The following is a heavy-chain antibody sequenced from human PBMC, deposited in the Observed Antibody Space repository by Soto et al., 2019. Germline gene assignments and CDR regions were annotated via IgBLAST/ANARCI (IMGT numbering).Heavy chain of an antibody. J-gene: IGHJ4*02. Sequence: EVQLLASGGGLVQPGGSLRLSCAASGFTFSSYAMSWVRQAPGKGLEWVSAISGSGANTYYADSVKGRFTISRDNSKNTLYLQINSLRAEDSAMYYCVRERSRYSYADSWGQGTLVTVSS. CDR3: VRERSRYSYADS. CDR2: ISGSGANT. CDR1: GFTFSSYA. V-gene: IGHV3-23*01. D-gene: IGHD5-18*01.